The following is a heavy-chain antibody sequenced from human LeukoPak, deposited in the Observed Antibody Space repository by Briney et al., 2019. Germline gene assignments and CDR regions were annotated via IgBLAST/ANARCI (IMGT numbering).Heavy chain of an antibody. V-gene: IGHV1-3*01. J-gene: IGHJ4*02. Sequence: GASVKVSCKASGYTFTSYAMHWVRQAPGQRLEWMGWINAGNGNTNYAQKLQGRVTMTTDTSTSTAYMELRSLRSDDTAVYYCARDTPPTDEGESTYYYDSSGYYYEPGIIDYWGQGTLVTVSS. CDR3: ARDTPPTDEGESTYYYDSSGYYYEPGIIDY. D-gene: IGHD3-22*01. CDR1: GYTFTSYA. CDR2: INAGNGNT.